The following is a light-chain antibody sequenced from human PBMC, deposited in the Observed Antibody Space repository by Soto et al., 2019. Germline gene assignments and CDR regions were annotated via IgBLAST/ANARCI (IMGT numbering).Light chain of an antibody. CDR2: AAS. Sequence: EVMLTQSPGTPSLSPGDRASVSWRASQTVSSSYLAWYQQKPGQAPRLLIYAASSRATGIPDRFSGSGSGTDFTLTVSRLEPEDFAVYYCQQYGSSPWTFGQGTK. J-gene: IGKJ1*01. CDR3: QQYGSSPWT. V-gene: IGKV3-20*01. CDR1: QTVSSSY.